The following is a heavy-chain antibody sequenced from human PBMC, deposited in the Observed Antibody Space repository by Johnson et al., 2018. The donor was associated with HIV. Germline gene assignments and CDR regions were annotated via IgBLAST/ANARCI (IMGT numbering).Heavy chain of an antibody. V-gene: IGHV3-66*01. J-gene: IGHJ3*01. Sequence: VQLVESGGGLVQPGGSLRLSCEASGFRFSDHYMSWVRQAPGKGLEWVSIVYSGGSTYYADSVKGRFTISRDSSKNTVYLQMNNLRAEDTAVYNCARGVRGVIIDWGQGTMVAVSS. CDR1: GFRFSDHY. D-gene: IGHD3-10*01. CDR2: VYSGGST. CDR3: ARGVRGVIID.